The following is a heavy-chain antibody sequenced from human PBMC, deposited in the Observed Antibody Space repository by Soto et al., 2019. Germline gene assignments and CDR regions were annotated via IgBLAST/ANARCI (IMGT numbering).Heavy chain of an antibody. V-gene: IGHV3-30*18. CDR3: AKDGEPAAMFSFDY. Sequence: GESLKISCAASGFTFSSYGMHWVRQAPGKGLEWVAVISYDGSNKYYADSLKGRFTISRDNSKNTLYLQMNSLRAEDTAVYYCAKDGEPAAMFSFDYWGQGTLVTVSS. CDR2: ISYDGSNK. D-gene: IGHD2-2*01. CDR1: GFTFSSYG. J-gene: IGHJ4*02.